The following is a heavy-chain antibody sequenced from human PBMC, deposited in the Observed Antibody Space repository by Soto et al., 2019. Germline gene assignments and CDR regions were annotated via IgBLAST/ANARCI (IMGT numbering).Heavy chain of an antibody. D-gene: IGHD6-6*01. J-gene: IGHJ6*02. Sequence: SQTLSLTCAISGDSVSINSSAWNWIRQSPSRGLEWRGSTYYRSKWYNDFSVSVKSRITINPDTSKNQFSLQLNSVTPEDTAVYYCVRQYRDSQYYSGLDVWGQGTTVTVSS. CDR3: VRQYRDSQYYSGLDV. V-gene: IGHV6-1*01. CDR2: TYYRSKWYN. CDR1: GDSVSINSSA.